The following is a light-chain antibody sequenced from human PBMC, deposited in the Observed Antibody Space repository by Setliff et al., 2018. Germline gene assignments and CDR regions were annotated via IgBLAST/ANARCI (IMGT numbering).Light chain of an antibody. Sequence: QSALTQPASVSGSPGQSITISCTGTSSDVGDYDSVSWYQQHPGKAPKLLIYDVSDRPSGVSPRTSSGVSTRFSGSKSAHTASLTISGLQPEDEADYYCCSYAGSSTIIFGGGTKVTVL. J-gene: IGLJ2*01. CDR2: DVS. CDR3: CSYAGSSTII. V-gene: IGLV2-14*01. CDR1: SSDVGDYDS.